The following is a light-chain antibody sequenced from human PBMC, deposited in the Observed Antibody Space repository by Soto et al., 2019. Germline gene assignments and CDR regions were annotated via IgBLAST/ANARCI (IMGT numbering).Light chain of an antibody. Sequence: EIVLTQSPGTLPLSPGEIATLSCRASQSVTSDFLAWNQQKPGQAPRLLIYAASSRAAGVPDRFTGSASETHFALSISRLEPEDFTAYYCQVYGRSTLMYTFGQGTKLGVK. J-gene: IGKJ2*01. CDR1: QSVTSDF. CDR3: QVYGRSTLMYT. V-gene: IGKV3-20*01. CDR2: AAS.